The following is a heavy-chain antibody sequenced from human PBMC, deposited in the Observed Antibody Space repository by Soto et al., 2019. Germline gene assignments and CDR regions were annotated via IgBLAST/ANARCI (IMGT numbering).Heavy chain of an antibody. CDR3: GAGQFFSDY. J-gene: IGHJ4*02. D-gene: IGHD6-19*01. Sequence: QVQLVESGGGVVQPGRSLRLSCAASGFPFSSSGMHWVRQAPGKGLEWVALISFDGSNTYYADSVKGRFTISRDNSPNTPYLQMHSLRAEDTSLYYCGAGQFFSDYWGQGTLVTVSS. V-gene: IGHV3-30*03. CDR1: GFPFSSSG. CDR2: ISFDGSNT.